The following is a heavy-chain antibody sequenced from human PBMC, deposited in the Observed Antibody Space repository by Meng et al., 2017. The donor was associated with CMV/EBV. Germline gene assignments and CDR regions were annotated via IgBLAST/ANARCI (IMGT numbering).Heavy chain of an antibody. CDR2: IIHIFGTA. Sequence: ACKASGGTFSSYAIRWVRQAPGQGLEWMGGIIHIFGTANYAQKFQGRVKITADESTSTAYMELSSLRSEDTAVYYCARGSAGSFDYWGQGALVTVSS. V-gene: IGHV1-69*01. D-gene: IGHD6-19*01. J-gene: IGHJ4*02. CDR1: GGTFSSYA. CDR3: ARGSAGSFDY.